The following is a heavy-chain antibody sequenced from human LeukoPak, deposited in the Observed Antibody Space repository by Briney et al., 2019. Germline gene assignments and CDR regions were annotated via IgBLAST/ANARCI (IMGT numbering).Heavy chain of an antibody. CDR2: IHSNGIST. D-gene: IGHD6-19*01. Sequence: GGSLRLTCAASGFTFISYSMNWVRQAPGKGLEFVSSIHSNGISTYYGNSVKGRFTVSRDNSKNTVYLQMGSLREEDMAVYYCARTQQWLATGGWYWFDAWGQGTLVTVSS. CDR1: GFTFISYS. J-gene: IGHJ5*02. V-gene: IGHV3-64*01. CDR3: ARTQQWLATGGWYWFDA.